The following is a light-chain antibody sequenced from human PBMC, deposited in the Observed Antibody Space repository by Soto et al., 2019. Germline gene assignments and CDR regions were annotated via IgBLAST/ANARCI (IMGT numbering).Light chain of an antibody. J-gene: IGKJ5*01. Sequence: DIVLTQSPATLSLSPGDGVTLSCRASQTVGKYLSWYQHSPGQGPRLLVYDASNRATGVPARFSGSGSETDFTLTISSLEPEDFAVYYCQQRLHWPITFGQGTRLDIK. V-gene: IGKV3-11*01. CDR2: DAS. CDR1: QTVGKY. CDR3: QQRLHWPIT.